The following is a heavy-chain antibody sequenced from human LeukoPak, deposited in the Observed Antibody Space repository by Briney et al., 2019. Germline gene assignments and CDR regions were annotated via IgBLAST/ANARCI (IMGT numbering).Heavy chain of an antibody. D-gene: IGHD2-21*01. CDR1: GFIFTDFY. CDR3: VRGSSTETYSAEYFHH. CDR2: ISNDGTTS. J-gene: IGHJ1*01. Sequence: PGGSLRLSCAGSGFIFTDFYMSWIRQAPGKVLEWVAYISNDGTTSIYADSVKGRFTISRDNANDSVFLQIHTVRADDTALYYCVRGSSTETYSAEYFHHWGQGTVVTVST. V-gene: IGHV3-11*01.